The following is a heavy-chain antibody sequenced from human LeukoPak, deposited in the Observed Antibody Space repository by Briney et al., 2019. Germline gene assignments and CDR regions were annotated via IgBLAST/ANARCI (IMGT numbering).Heavy chain of an antibody. CDR2: INPKNGDT. D-gene: IGHD5-18*01. J-gene: IGHJ4*02. CDR3: ARDGRLRNGYDNFYI. CDR1: GYTFSGFY. V-gene: IGHV1-2*02. Sequence: ASVKVSCKASGYTFSGFYINWVRQSPGQGLEWMGWINPKNGDTHYAQDFLGRVTMTRDTSISTAYMELSRLTSDDTAVYYCARDGRLRNGYDNFYIWGQGTLVTVSS.